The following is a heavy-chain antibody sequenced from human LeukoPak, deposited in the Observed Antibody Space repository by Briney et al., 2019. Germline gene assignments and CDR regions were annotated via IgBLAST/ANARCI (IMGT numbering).Heavy chain of an antibody. J-gene: IGHJ4*02. CDR3: ARAAEPDYYGSGSYQDN. Sequence: ASVKVSCKASGYTFTSYDINWVRQAIGQGLEWMGWMNPNSGNTGYTQKFQGRVTMTRNTSISTAYMELSSLRSEDTAVYYCARAAEPDYYGSGSYQDNWGQGTLVTVSS. CDR1: GYTFTSYD. CDR2: MNPNSGNT. V-gene: IGHV1-8*01. D-gene: IGHD3-10*01.